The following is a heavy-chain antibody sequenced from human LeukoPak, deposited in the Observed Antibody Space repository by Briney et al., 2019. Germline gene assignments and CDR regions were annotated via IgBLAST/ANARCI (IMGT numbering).Heavy chain of an antibody. CDR3: ARAGAVAGPDY. D-gene: IGHD6-19*01. CDR2: IHHSGST. V-gene: IGHV4-38-2*01. J-gene: IGHJ4*02. CDR1: AYSVSSGYY. Sequence: SETLSLTCAVSAYSVSSGYYWGWIRQPPGKGLEWIGSIHHSGSTYYSPSLKSRVTISVDTSKNQFSLKLTSVTAADTAVYYCARAGAVAGPDYWGQGTLVTVSS.